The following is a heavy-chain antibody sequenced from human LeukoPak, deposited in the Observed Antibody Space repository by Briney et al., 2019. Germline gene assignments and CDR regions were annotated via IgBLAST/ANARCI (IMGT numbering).Heavy chain of an antibody. J-gene: IGHJ4*02. D-gene: IGHD3-22*01. CDR1: GFTFSSYN. V-gene: IGHV3-21*01. Sequence: GALRLSCAASGFTFSSYNMNWVRQAPGKGLEWVSSISSSSSYIYYADSVKGRFTISRDNAKNSLYLQMNSLRAEDTAVYYCARKKGYYDSSGYYYATHFDYWGQGTLVTVSS. CDR3: ARKKGYYDSSGYYYATHFDY. CDR2: ISSSSSYI.